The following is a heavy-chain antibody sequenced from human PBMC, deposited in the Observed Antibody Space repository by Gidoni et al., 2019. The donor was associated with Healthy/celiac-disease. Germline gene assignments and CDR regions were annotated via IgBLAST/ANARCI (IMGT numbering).Heavy chain of an antibody. CDR1: GGSISSSSYY. D-gene: IGHD3-22*01. CDR3: ARPGRDSSGYYDPFDY. V-gene: IGHV4-39*01. J-gene: IGHJ4*02. CDR2: IYYSGST. Sequence: QLQLQESGPGLVKPSETLSLTCPVSGGSISSSSYYWGWIRQPPGKGLEWIGSIYYSGSTYYNPSLKSRVTISVDTSKNQFSLKLSSVTAADTAVYYCARPGRDSSGYYDPFDYWGQGTLVTVSS.